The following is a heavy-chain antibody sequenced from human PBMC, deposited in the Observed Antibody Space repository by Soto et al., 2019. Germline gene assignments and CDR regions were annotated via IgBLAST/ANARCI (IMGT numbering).Heavy chain of an antibody. CDR1: GYTFFTYD. J-gene: IGHJ5*02. CDR3: ARHHGPTTSENWFDN. CDR2: ISTYSGDT. Sequence: QVHLVQSGVEVKTPGASVKVSCQASGYTFFTYDISWVRQAPGQGLEWMGWISTYSGDTKYAQKFQGRVTMTTDTPTTTAYLELRGLRSDDTAVYYCARHHGPTTSENWFDNWGQGTLVTVSS. D-gene: IGHD5-12*01. V-gene: IGHV1-18*01.